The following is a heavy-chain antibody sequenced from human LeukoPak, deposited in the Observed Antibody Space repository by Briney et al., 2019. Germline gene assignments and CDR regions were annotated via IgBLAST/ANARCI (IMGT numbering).Heavy chain of an antibody. CDR1: GYTFTGYY. V-gene: IGHV1-2*02. J-gene: IGHJ5*02. Sequence: ASVTVSFTASGYTFTGYYIYWVRQAPGQGLEWMGWINPNSGGTNYAQKFQGRVAMTRDTSVNTAYMELSRLRSDDTAVYYCARVDSEYCSSTSCYKWFDPWGQGTLVTVSS. D-gene: IGHD2-2*02. CDR2: INPNSGGT. CDR3: ARVDSEYCSSTSCYKWFDP.